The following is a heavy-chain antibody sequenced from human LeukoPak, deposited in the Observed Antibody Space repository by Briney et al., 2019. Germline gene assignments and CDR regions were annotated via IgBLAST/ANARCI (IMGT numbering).Heavy chain of an antibody. CDR2: ISGSGGST. CDR3: ANHPSGGNFEY. V-gene: IGHV3-23*01. J-gene: IGHJ4*02. D-gene: IGHD3-10*01. CDR1: GFIFSSYA. Sequence: PGGSLRLSCAASGFIFSSYAMSWVRQAPGKGLEWVSTISGSGGSTYYADSVKGRFTISRDNSKNTLYLQMNSLRAEDTAIYYCANHPSGGNFEYWGQGPLVTASS.